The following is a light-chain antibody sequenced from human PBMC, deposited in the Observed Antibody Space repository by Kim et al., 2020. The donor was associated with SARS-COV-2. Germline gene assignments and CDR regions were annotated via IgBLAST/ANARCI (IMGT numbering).Light chain of an antibody. Sequence: GQRVTISCSGSSSNIRINTVNWYQDLPGTAPKLLIYSDNQRPSGVPDRFSASKSGTSASLAITGLQSEDAADYYCAAWDDSLNGPVFGGGTQLTVL. CDR2: SDN. J-gene: IGLJ2*01. V-gene: IGLV1-44*01. CDR3: AAWDDSLNGPV. CDR1: SSNIRINT.